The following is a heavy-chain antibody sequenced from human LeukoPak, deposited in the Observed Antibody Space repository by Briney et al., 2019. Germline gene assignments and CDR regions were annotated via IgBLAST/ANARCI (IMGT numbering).Heavy chain of an antibody. Sequence: ASVKVSCKVSGYTLTELSMHWVRQAPGKGLEWMGGFDPEDGETIYAQKFQGRVTMTEDTSTDTAYMELSSLRSEDTAVYYCATVLWFGGLGDAFDIWGQGTMVTVSS. D-gene: IGHD3-10*01. CDR3: ATVLWFGGLGDAFDI. CDR1: GYTLTELS. V-gene: IGHV1-24*01. J-gene: IGHJ3*02. CDR2: FDPEDGET.